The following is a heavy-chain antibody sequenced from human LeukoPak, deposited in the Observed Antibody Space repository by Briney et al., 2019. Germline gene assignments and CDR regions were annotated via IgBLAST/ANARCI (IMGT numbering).Heavy chain of an antibody. J-gene: IGHJ4*02. CDR2: LNTDGAWI. CDR1: GFTFRSYV. V-gene: IGHV3-23*01. CDR3: AKSTAPCSRGSCYSALES. Sequence: GGSLRLSCAASGFTFRSYVMSWVRLAPGKGLEWVSGLNTDGAWIYYADSVKGRFTISRDNSENTLYLQMNSLRVEDTAIYYCAKSTAPCSRGSCYSALESWRQGTLVTVSS. D-gene: IGHD2-15*01.